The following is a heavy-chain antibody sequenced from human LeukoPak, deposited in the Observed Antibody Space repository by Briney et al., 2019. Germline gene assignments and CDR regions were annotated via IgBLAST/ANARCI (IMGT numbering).Heavy chain of an antibody. CDR1: GGSMSSYY. V-gene: IGHV4-4*07. D-gene: IGHD6-13*01. CDR3: ARDNAGGIAAAAFDI. J-gene: IGHJ3*02. CDR2: IYTSGST. Sequence: PSETLSLTCTVSGGSMSSYYWSWIRQPAGKGLEWIGRIYTSGSTNYNPSLKSRVTMSVDTSKNQFSLKLSSVTAADTAVYYCARDNAGGIAAAAFDIWGQGTMVTVSS.